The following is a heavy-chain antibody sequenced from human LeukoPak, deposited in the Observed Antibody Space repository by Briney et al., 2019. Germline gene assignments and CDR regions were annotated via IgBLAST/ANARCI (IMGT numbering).Heavy chain of an antibody. Sequence: GGSLRLSCAASGFTFSSYSMNWVRQTPGKGLEWVSSITSSSTYTFYADSVKGRFTISRDNARNSLYLQMNSLRAEDTAVYYYARDPYSGTYGDTYYYYMDVWGKGTTVTISS. D-gene: IGHD1-26*01. J-gene: IGHJ6*03. CDR3: ARDPYSGTYGDTYYYYMDV. V-gene: IGHV3-21*01. CDR1: GFTFSSYS. CDR2: ITSSSTYT.